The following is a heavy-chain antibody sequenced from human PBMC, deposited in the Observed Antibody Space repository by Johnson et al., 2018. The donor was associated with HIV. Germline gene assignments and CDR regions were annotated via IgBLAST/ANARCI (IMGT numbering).Heavy chain of an antibody. CDR3: ARDGYYDILTGYYRNDAVDI. Sequence: VQLVESGGGLVQPGGSLRLSCAASGFTVSRNYMSWVRQAPGKGLEWVSLIYSGGSTYYADSVKGRFTISRDNSKNTADLQMNSLRAEDTAVYYCARDGYYDILTGYYRNDAVDIWGQGTMVTVCS. CDR1: GFTVSRNY. D-gene: IGHD3-9*01. V-gene: IGHV3-66*01. J-gene: IGHJ3*02. CDR2: IYSGGST.